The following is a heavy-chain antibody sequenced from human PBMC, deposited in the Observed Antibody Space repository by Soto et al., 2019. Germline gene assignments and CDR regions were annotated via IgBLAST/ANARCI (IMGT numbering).Heavy chain of an antibody. V-gene: IGHV3-21*01. CDR1: GFTFSSYS. D-gene: IGHD6-13*01. Sequence: EVQLVESGGGLVKPGGSLRLSCAASGFTFSSYSMNWVRQAPGKGLEWVSSISSSSSYIYYADSVKGRFTISRDNVKNSLYLKMNSLRAEDTAVYYCARDNAAAADYWGQGTLVTVSS. CDR3: ARDNAAAADY. CDR2: ISSSSSYI. J-gene: IGHJ4*02.